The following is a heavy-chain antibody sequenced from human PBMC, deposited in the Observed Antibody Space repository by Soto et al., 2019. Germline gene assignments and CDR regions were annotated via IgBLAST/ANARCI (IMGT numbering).Heavy chain of an antibody. CDR3: AKGSRRIFGVVILDSEFDY. Sequence: GGSLRLSCAASGFTFRSYGIHWVRQAPGKGLEWVALIWFDGSKKYYVDSVKGRFAVSRDNSKNTLYLQMNSLRAEDTAVYYCAKGSRRIFGVVILDSEFDYWGQGTLVTAPQ. V-gene: IGHV3-33*06. CDR2: IWFDGSKK. CDR1: GFTFRSYG. D-gene: IGHD3-3*01. J-gene: IGHJ4*02.